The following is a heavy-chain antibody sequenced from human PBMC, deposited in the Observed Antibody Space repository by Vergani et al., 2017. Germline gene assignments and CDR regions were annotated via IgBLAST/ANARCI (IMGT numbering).Heavy chain of an antibody. CDR3: AKAMWDSIIGTTSRNDWFDP. Sequence: QVHLVESGGGVVQPGRSLRLSCAASGFTFSNFGMHWVRQAPGKGLEWVALISFDGNNQYYADSVKGRFTISRDISKNTLYLQMNSLRAEDTAVYFCAKAMWDSIIGTTSRNDWFDPWGQGTLVTVSS. J-gene: IGHJ5*02. CDR1: GFTFSNFG. V-gene: IGHV3-30*18. CDR2: ISFDGNNQ. D-gene: IGHD1-7*01.